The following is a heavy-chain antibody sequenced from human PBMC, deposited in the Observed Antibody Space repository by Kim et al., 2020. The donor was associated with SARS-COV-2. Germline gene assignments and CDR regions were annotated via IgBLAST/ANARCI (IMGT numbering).Heavy chain of an antibody. CDR3: ARQGGVGAKEDY. D-gene: IGHD1-26*01. V-gene: IGHV5-10-1*01. CDR2: IDPSDSYT. CDR1: GYSFTSYW. Sequence: GESLKISCKGSGYSFTSYWISWVRQMPGKGLEWMGRIDPSDSYTNYSPSFQGHVTISADKSISTAYLQWSSLKATDTAMYYCARQGGVGAKEDYWGQGTLVTVSS. J-gene: IGHJ4*02.